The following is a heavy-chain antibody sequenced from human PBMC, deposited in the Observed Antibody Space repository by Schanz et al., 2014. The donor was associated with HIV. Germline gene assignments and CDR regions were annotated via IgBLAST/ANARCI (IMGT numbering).Heavy chain of an antibody. V-gene: IGHV1-18*01. J-gene: IGHJ4*02. CDR1: GYTFTNYG. D-gene: IGHD1-20*01. Sequence: QIQLVQSGAEVKKPGGSVMLSCKASGYTFTNYGISWVRQAPGQGLEWMGWINTYYDKTKYAEKFQDRVTMTADPSTSTAYMELRSLRSDDTAMYYCAREGDGASVTGTSDYWGQGTLVTVSP. CDR3: AREGDGASVTGTSDY. CDR2: INTYYDKT.